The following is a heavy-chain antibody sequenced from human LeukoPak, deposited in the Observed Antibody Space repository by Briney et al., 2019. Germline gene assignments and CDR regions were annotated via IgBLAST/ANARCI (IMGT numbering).Heavy chain of an antibody. CDR1: GGSFSGYY. J-gene: IGHJ5*02. Sequence: PSETLSLTCAVYGGSFSGYYWSWIRQPPGKGLEWIGEINHSGSTNYNPSLKSRVTISVDTSKNQFSLKLSSVTAADTAVYYCARDKDYDFNWFDPWGQGTLVTVSS. V-gene: IGHV4-34*01. CDR3: ARDKDYDFNWFDP. CDR2: INHSGST. D-gene: IGHD4-17*01.